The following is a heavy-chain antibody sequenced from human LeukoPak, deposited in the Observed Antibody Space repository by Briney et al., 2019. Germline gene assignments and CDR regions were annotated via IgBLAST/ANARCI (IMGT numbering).Heavy chain of an antibody. CDR2: INHSGTT. CDR1: GGSFSGYY. D-gene: IGHD3-22*01. V-gene: IGHV4-34*01. J-gene: IGHJ4*02. Sequence: PSETLSLTCALYGGSFSGYYWSWVRQPPGKGLEWIGEINHSGTTKYNPSLKSRVTMSVDTSKNQFSLKVTSVTAADTAVYYCARGPPYYYDSSGYYRFDYWGQGTLVTVSS. CDR3: ARGPPYYYDSSGYYRFDY.